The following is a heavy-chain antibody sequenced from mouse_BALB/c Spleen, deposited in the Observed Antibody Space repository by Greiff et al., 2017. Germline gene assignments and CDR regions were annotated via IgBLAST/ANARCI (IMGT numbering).Heavy chain of an antibody. CDR3: ARYEGYYGHGNWYFDV. D-gene: IGHD1-1*01. Sequence: EVKLQESGPELVKPGASVKMSCKASGYTFTSYVMHWVKQKPGQGLEWIGYINPYNDGTKYNEKFKGKATLTSDKSSSTAYMELSSLTSEDSAVYYCARYEGYYGHGNWYFDVWGAGTTVTVSS. CDR1: GYTFTSYV. V-gene: IGHV1-14*01. CDR2: INPYNDGT. J-gene: IGHJ1*01.